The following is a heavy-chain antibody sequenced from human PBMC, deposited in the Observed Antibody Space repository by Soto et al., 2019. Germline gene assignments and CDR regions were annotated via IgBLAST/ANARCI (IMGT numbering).Heavy chain of an antibody. V-gene: IGHV3-21*01. Sequence: EVQLVESGGGLVKPGGSLRLSCAASGFTFSSYSMNWVRQAPGKGLEWVSSISSSSSYIYYADSVKGRFTISRDNAKNSLYVQMNSLRAEDTAAYYCARDFEHSSSFGYWGQGTLVTVSS. CDR1: GFTFSSYS. J-gene: IGHJ4*02. CDR2: ISSSSSYI. D-gene: IGHD6-6*01. CDR3: ARDFEHSSSFGY.